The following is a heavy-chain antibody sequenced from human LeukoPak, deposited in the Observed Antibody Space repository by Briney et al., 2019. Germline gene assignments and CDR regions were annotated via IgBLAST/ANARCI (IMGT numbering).Heavy chain of an antibody. CDR1: GYGFTSYY. J-gene: IGHJ3*02. D-gene: IGHD3-22*01. CDR2: INPSGGTT. Sequence: GASVKVSCKASGYGFTSYYMHWVRQAPGQGLEWMGMINPSGGTTNYAQKFQGRVTMTRDTFTSTVYMELSSLRSEDTAVYYCARDQYYYDRSGIAGHIWGQGTMVTVSS. CDR3: ARDQYYYDRSGIAGHI. V-gene: IGHV1-46*01.